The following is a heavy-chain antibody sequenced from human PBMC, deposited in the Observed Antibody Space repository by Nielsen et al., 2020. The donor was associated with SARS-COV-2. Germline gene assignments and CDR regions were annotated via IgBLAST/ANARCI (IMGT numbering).Heavy chain of an antibody. CDR2: ISSNGGST. CDR3: VKGYRKDYYYYMDV. V-gene: IGHV3-64D*08. Sequence: GGSLRLSCAASGFTFSSYGMHWVRQAPGKGLEYVSAISSNGGSTYYADSVKGRFTISRDNSKNTLYLQMSSLRAEDTAVYYCVKGYRKDYYYYMDVWGKGTTVTVSS. J-gene: IGHJ6*03. CDR1: GFTFSSYG. D-gene: IGHD1-1*01.